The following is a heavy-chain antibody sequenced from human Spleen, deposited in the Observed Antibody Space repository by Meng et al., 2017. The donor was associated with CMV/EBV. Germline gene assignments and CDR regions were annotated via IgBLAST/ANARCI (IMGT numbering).Heavy chain of an antibody. Sequence: GESLKISCAASGFTFSSYAMSWVRQAPGKGLEWVSAISGSGGSTYYADSVKGRFTISRDSSKNTLYLQMNSLRAEDTAVYYCAKEGLLSDAFDIWGQGTMVTVSS. CDR1: GFTFSSYA. J-gene: IGHJ3*02. V-gene: IGHV3-23*01. CDR2: ISGSGGST. D-gene: IGHD2-15*01. CDR3: AKEGLLSDAFDI.